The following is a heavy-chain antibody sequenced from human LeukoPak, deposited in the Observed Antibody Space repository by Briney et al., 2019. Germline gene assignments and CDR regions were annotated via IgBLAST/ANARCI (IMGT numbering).Heavy chain of an antibody. CDR3: ARDDTYYYDSSGYSLDY. V-gene: IGHV1-69*13. J-gene: IGHJ4*02. D-gene: IGHD3-22*01. Sequence: SVKVSCKASGYTFTNYTINWVRLAPGQGLEWMGGIIPIFGTANYAQKFQGRVTITADESTSTAYMELSSLRSEDTAVYYCARDDTYYYDSSGYSLDYWGQGTLVTVSS. CDR1: GYTFTNYT. CDR2: IIPIFGTA.